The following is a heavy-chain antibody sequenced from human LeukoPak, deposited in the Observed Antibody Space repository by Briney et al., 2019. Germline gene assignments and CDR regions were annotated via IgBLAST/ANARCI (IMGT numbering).Heavy chain of an antibody. D-gene: IGHD3-16*02. V-gene: IGHV4-39*01. CDR1: GGSISSSSYY. CDR3: ARHKTARAVVMTGVY. J-gene: IGHJ4*02. CDR2: IYYSGTT. Sequence: PSETLSLTCTVSGGSISSSSYYWGWVRQPPGKGLEWIGRIYYSGTTYYHPSLKTRVTIFVGTYKNQFSLKLSSVTAADTAVYYCARHKTARAVVMTGVYWGQGALVTVSS.